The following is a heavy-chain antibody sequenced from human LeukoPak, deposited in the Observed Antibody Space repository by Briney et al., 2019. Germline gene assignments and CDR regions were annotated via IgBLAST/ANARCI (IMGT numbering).Heavy chain of an antibody. CDR3: ARDYYDSSGYYWWYFDY. CDR2: IYTSGST. J-gene: IGHJ4*02. CDR1: GGSISSYY. D-gene: IGHD3-22*01. V-gene: IGHV4-4*07. Sequence: PSETLSLTCFVSGGSISSYYWSWIRQPAGKGLEWIGRIYTSGSTNYNPSLKSRVTMSVDTSKNQFSLKLSSVTAADTAVYYCARDYYDSSGYYWWYFDYWGQGTLVTVSS.